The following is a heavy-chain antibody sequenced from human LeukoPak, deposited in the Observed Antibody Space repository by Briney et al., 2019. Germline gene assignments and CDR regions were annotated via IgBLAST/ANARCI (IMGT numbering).Heavy chain of an antibody. CDR1: GFTFSNFW. Sequence: PGGSLRLSCAASGFTFSNFWMSWVRQAPGKGLEWVANIKPDGSEKYYVDSVRGRFTISRDNAKNSLFLQLNGLRADDTAVYYCARSSGRSVFDSWGQGTLVAVSS. V-gene: IGHV3-7*03. J-gene: IGHJ4*02. D-gene: IGHD1-26*01. CDR3: ARSSGRSVFDS. CDR2: IKPDGSEK.